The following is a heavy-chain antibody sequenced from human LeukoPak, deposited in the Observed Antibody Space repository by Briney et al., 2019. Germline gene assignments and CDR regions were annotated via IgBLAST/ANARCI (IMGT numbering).Heavy chain of an antibody. CDR1: GFTLDDYA. CDR3: ARATGYSSGSVDY. CDR2: ISWNSGNV. Sequence: GRSLRLSCVASGFTLDDYAMHWVRQGPGKGLEWVSGISWNSGNVGYADAVEGRFTISRDNVKNSLYLQMNSLRAEDMAFYYCARATGYSSGSVDYWGQGTLVTVFS. J-gene: IGHJ4*02. D-gene: IGHD5-18*01. V-gene: IGHV3-9*03.